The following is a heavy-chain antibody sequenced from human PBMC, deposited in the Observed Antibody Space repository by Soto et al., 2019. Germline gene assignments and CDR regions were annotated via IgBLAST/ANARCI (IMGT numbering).Heavy chain of an antibody. CDR2: MNHNSGNT. D-gene: IGHD2-15*01. CDR3: ARGRTYCSGGSCYPGGY. V-gene: IGHV1-8*01. J-gene: IGHJ4*02. CDR1: GYTFTSYD. Sequence: QVQLVQSGAEVKKPGASVKVSCKASGYTFTSYDINWVRQATGQGLEWMGWMNHNSGNTGYAQKFQGRVTMTRNTSISTAYMELSSLRSEDTAVYYCARGRTYCSGGSCYPGGYWGQGTLVTVSS.